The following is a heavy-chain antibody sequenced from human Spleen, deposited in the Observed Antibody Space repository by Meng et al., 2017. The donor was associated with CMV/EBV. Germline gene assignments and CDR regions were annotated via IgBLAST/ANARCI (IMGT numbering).Heavy chain of an antibody. V-gene: IGHV4-61*08. CDR3: ARVGYCSSTGCSSDDYYYYGMDV. D-gene: IGHD2-2*01. CDR2: IYHSGST. J-gene: IGHJ6*02. CDR1: GGSVTSGGYY. Sequence: SETLSLTCTVSGGSVTSGGYYWSWIRLSPGMGLEWIGYIYHSGSTYYNPSLKSRVTISVDTSKRQFSLKLNSVTAADTAVYYCARVGYCSSTGCSSDDYYYYGMDVWGQGTTVTVSS.